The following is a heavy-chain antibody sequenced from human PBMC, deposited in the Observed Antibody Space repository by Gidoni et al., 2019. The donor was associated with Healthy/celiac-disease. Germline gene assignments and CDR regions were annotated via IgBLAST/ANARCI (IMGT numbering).Heavy chain of an antibody. V-gene: IGHV1-46*01. Sequence: QVQLVQSGAAVKKPGASVKVSCKASGYTFTSYYMHWVRQAPGQGLEWMGIINPSGGSTSYAQKFQGRVTMTRDTSTSTVYMERSSLRSEDTAVYYCAREGDYYDSSGLNYFDYWGQGTLVTVSS. D-gene: IGHD3-22*01. J-gene: IGHJ4*02. CDR3: AREGDYYDSSGLNYFDY. CDR1: GYTFTSYY. CDR2: INPSGGST.